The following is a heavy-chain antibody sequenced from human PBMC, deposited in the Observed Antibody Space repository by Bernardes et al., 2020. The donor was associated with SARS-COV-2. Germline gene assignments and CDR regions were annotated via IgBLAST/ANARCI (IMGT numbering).Heavy chain of an antibody. CDR3: ARHGEGDVVVPVNIFSGMDV. V-gene: IGHV1-18*01. CDR1: GYTFSTYG. Sequence: ASVKVSSKASGYTFSTYGMSWVRQAPGQGLEWIGWISAYNGDTKFAQRLQGRVTMSTDTSTSTAYMELRSLRSDDTAVYYCARHGEGDVVVPVNIFSGMDVWGQGTTVTVSS. D-gene: IGHD2-2*01. J-gene: IGHJ6*02. CDR2: ISAYNGDT.